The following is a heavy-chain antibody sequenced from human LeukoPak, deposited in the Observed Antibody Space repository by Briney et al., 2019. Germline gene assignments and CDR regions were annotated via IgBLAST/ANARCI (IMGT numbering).Heavy chain of an antibody. D-gene: IGHD1-1*01. CDR3: ARGNWYLDY. Sequence: SSETLSLTCTVSGGSISSYYWSWIRQPPGKGLEWIGYIYYSGSINYNPSLKSRVTISVDTSKNQFSLKVSPVTAADTAVYYCARGNWYLDYWGQGTLVTVSS. V-gene: IGHV4-59*01. J-gene: IGHJ4*02. CDR1: GGSISSYY. CDR2: IYYSGSI.